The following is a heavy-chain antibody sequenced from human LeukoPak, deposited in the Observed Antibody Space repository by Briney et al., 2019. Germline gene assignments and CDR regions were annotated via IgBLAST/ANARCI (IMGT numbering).Heavy chain of an antibody. V-gene: IGHV3-21*01. CDR3: ARIGLGRDAYTSFDC. D-gene: IGHD5-24*01. Sequence: GGSLRLSCTASGFTFSNYDMTWVRQAPGKGLEWVSSISATTIYTFSADSVRGRFTISRDKVENSLYLQMNNLRGEDTGVYFCARIGLGRDAYTSFDCSGQGSLVTVSS. J-gene: IGHJ4*02. CDR1: GFTFSNYD. CDR2: ISATTIYT.